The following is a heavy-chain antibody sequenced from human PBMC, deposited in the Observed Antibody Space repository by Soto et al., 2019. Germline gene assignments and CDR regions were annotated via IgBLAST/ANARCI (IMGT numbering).Heavy chain of an antibody. D-gene: IGHD6-13*01. V-gene: IGHV1-69*01. CDR1: GGTFSSYA. Sequence: QVQLVQSGAEVKKPGSSVKVSCKASGGTFSSYAISWVRQAPGQGLEWMGGIIPIFGTANYAQNFQGRVTMTADESTSTAYMELSSLRSEDTAVDYCARDLRAAGRPGMDVWGQGTTVTVSS. CDR3: ARDLRAAGRPGMDV. J-gene: IGHJ6*02. CDR2: IIPIFGTA.